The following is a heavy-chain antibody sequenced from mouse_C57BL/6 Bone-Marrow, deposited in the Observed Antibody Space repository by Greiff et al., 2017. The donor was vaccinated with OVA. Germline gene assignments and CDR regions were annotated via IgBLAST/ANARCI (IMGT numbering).Heavy chain of an antibody. CDR3: ARNSIYYYGPFAY. CDR1: GFSLTSYG. CDR2: IWSGGST. Sequence: QVQLQQSGPGLVQPSQSLSITCTVSGFSLTSYGVHWVRQSPGKGLEWLGVIWSGGSTDYHAAFISRLSISKDNSKSQVFFKMNSLQADDTAIYYCARNSIYYYGPFAYWGQGTLVTVSA. D-gene: IGHD1-1*01. V-gene: IGHV2-2*01. J-gene: IGHJ3*01.